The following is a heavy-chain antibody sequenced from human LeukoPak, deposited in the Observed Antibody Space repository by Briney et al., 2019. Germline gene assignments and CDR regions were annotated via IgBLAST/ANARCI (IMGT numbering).Heavy chain of an antibody. D-gene: IGHD1-26*01. J-gene: IGHJ3*02. CDR1: GYTFIGYY. V-gene: IGHV1-2*02. Sequence: ASVKVSCKASGYTFIGYYIHWVRQAPGQGLEWMGWINPHSGVTTYAQNFQGRVTMARDTSTRTAYMELSRLRSDDTAVYYCARGARLEGATGAFEIWGQGTMVAVPS. CDR3: ARGARLEGATGAFEI. CDR2: INPHSGVT.